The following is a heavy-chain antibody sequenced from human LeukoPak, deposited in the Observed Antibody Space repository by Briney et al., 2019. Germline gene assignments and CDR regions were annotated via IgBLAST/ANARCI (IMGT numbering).Heavy chain of an antibody. CDR2: IRYDGTNK. CDR3: AKDLYGDYGRGIDY. V-gene: IGHV3-30*02. CDR1: IFSFSKYG. J-gene: IGHJ4*02. D-gene: IGHD4-17*01. Sequence: PGGSLRLSCAASIFSFSKYGMHWVRQAPGKGLEWVAFIRYDGTNKYYVDSVKGRFTISRDNSKNTLYLQMNSLRAEDTAVYYCAKDLYGDYGRGIDYWGQGTLVTVSS.